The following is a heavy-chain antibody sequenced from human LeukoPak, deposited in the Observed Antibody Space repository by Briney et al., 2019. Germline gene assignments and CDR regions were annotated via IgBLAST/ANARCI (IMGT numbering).Heavy chain of an antibody. CDR3: AKSEMGGGVKFDY. Sequence: ASVKVSFKASGYTFTIYDINWVRQATGQGLEGRGEMNPDSGATGYEQKFQGRVTMTRDTSISTAYLELTSLTSEDTAVYYCAKSEMGGGVKFDYWGQGTLVTVSS. CDR2: MNPDSGAT. J-gene: IGHJ4*02. V-gene: IGHV1-8*01. CDR1: GYTFTIYD. D-gene: IGHD3-16*01.